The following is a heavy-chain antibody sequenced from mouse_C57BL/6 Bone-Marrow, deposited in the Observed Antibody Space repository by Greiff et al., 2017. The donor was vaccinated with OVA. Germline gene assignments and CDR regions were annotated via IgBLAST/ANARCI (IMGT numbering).Heavy chain of an antibody. CDR2: IHPNSGST. D-gene: IGHD2-5*01. J-gene: IGHJ2*01. Sequence: QVQLQQPGAELVKPGASVKLSCKASGYTFTSYWMHWVKQRPGQGLEWIGMIHPNSGSTNYNEKFKSKATLTVDKSSSTAYMQLSSLTSEDSAVYYCARRNSNHYFDYWGQGTTLTVSS. V-gene: IGHV1-64*01. CDR3: ARRNSNHYFDY. CDR1: GYTFTSYW.